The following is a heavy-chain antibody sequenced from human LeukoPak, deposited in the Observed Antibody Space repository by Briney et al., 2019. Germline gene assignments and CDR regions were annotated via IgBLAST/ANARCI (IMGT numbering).Heavy chain of an antibody. CDR1: GGSISSSSYY. CDR3: ARLGMVRGVVITHFDY. Sequence: SETLSLTCTVSGGSISSSSYYWGWIRQPPGKGLEWIGSIYYSGSTYYNPSLKSRVTISVDTSKNQFSLKLSSVTAADTAVYYCARLGMVRGVVITHFDYWGQGTLVTVSS. D-gene: IGHD3-10*01. J-gene: IGHJ4*02. CDR2: IYYSGST. V-gene: IGHV4-39*01.